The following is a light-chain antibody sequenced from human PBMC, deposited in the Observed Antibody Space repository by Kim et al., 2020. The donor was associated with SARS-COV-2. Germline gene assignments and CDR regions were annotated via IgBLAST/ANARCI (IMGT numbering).Light chain of an antibody. Sequence: QSALTQPASVSGSPGQSITISCSGTSSDVGNYNLVSWYQQHTRKAPKLIIYEDNRRPSGVSNRFSGSKSGNTASLTISGLQAEDEADYYCSSYAGSSYVFGTGTKVTVL. J-gene: IGLJ1*01. CDR1: SSDVGNYNL. CDR2: EDN. CDR3: SSYAGSSYV. V-gene: IGLV2-23*01.